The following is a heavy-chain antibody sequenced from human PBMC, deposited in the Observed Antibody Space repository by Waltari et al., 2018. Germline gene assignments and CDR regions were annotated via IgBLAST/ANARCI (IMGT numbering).Heavy chain of an antibody. Sequence: QLVESGGGLVKPGSSLRLSCAAPGFSFSDYYLHWLRRAPGKGREWVSSISSKSTYIYYADSVRGRFSISRDNAENSLFLQMNNLRGEDTAVYYCARDTIFYGSGSYDPWGQGTRVTVSS. CDR3: ARDTIFYGSGSYDP. J-gene: IGHJ5*02. V-gene: IGHV3-21*01. D-gene: IGHD3-10*01. CDR1: GFSFSDYY. CDR2: ISSKSTYI.